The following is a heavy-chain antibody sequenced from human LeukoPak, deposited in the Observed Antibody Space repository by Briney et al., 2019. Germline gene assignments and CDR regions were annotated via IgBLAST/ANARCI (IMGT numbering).Heavy chain of an antibody. CDR3: VAYKFLLSWSALDF. V-gene: IGHV3-7*01. J-gene: IGHJ3*01. Sequence: GGSLRLSCAVSGFTSSTAWLTWVRQAPGKGPEWVADMRQDGSDKYYLDSVRGRFIISGDIVKNSVSLHMNRLSVEDTAVYYCVAYKFLLSWSALDFWGRGTMVTVSS. CDR1: GFTSSTAW. D-gene: IGHD6-13*01. CDR2: MRQDGSDK.